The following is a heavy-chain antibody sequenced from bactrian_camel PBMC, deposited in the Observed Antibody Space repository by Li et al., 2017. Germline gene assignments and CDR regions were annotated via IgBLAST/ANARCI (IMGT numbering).Heavy chain of an antibody. CDR2: IYTGNGTR. J-gene: IGHJ4*01. V-gene: IGHV3S54*01. Sequence: QVQLVESGGASVQAGGSLRLSCAAPGYIYSKNCLGWFRQAPGKEREGIIAIYTGNGTRYTADSVKGRFTISKANAMNTFSLQMNTLRPEDTAMYYCAARSYCSLVAGGALPALAFFPDRGQGTQVTVS. CDR3: AARSYCSLVAGGALPALAFFPD. CDR1: GYIYSKNC. D-gene: IGHD1*01.